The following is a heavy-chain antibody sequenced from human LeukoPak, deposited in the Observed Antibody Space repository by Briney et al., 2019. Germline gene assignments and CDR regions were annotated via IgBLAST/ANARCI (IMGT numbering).Heavy chain of an antibody. CDR3: AKGSSGYFFDL. CDR1: GFIFNNYG. Sequence: GVSLTLSCAASGFIFNNYGLVWVRQAPGKGRKCVSAISNDGGDTTYADFVKGRFSVSRDNSKNTLFLQMNSLRAEDTALYYCAKGSSGYFFDLWGQGTLVTVSS. D-gene: IGHD3-22*01. J-gene: IGHJ4*02. CDR2: ISNDGGDT. V-gene: IGHV3-23*01.